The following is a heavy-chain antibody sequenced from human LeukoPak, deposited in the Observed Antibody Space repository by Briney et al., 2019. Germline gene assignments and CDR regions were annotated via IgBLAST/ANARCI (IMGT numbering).Heavy chain of an antibody. J-gene: IGHJ5*02. CDR2: MKPNSGNT. CDR3: ARAPAYYDMLSGYYPNLFDL. CDR1: GYTFTSYD. D-gene: IGHD3-9*01. V-gene: IGHV1-8*03. Sequence: ASVKVSCKASGYTFTSYDINWVRQATGQGLEWMGWMKPNSGNTDYAQKFQGRVTITRNTSISTAYMELSSLRYEDRAVYYCARAPAYYDMLSGYYPNLFDLGGQGTLVTVSS.